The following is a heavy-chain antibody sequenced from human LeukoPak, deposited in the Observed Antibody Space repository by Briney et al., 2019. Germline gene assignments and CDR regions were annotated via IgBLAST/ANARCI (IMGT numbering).Heavy chain of an antibody. CDR3: ARATRSSGWYTGFDY. CDR2: IKQDGSEK. D-gene: IGHD6-19*01. CDR1: GFTFSSYW. J-gene: IGHJ4*02. Sequence: GGSLRLSCAASGFTFSSYWVSWVRQAPGKGLEWVANIKQDGSEKYIVDSVKGQFTITRDKAKNPLYLQMNSLRAEDTAVYYCARATRSSGWYTGFDYWGQGTLVTVSS. V-gene: IGHV3-7*01.